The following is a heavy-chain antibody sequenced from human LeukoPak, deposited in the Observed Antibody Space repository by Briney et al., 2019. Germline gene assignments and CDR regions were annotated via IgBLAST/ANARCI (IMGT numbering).Heavy chain of an antibody. CDR3: ARVAQLALDY. CDR2: ICAYNGNT. Sequence: GSVKVSCKASGYTFTSYGISWVRQAPGQGLEWMGWICAYNGNTNYAQKLQGRVTMTADTSTSTAYMELRSLRSDDTAVYYCARVAQLALDYWGQGTLVTVSS. J-gene: IGHJ4*02. D-gene: IGHD6-13*01. V-gene: IGHV1-18*01. CDR1: GYTFTSYG.